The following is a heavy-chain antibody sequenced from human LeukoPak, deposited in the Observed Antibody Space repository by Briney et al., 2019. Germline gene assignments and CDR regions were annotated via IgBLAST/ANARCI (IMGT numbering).Heavy chain of an antibody. Sequence: GGSLRLSCAVSGFPFSRFYMSWIRQAPGKGLEWISYIGLSGYPLDYADSVRGRFTISRDNAKNSLYLEMNSLRAEDTAVYYCARKDFSSGSFSYWGQGTLGTVSS. CDR2: IGLSGYPL. CDR1: GFPFSRFY. D-gene: IGHD3-22*01. CDR3: ARKDFSSGSFSY. V-gene: IGHV3-11*04. J-gene: IGHJ4*02.